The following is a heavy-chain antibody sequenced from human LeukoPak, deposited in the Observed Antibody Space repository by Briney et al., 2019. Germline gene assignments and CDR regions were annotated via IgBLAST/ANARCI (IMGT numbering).Heavy chain of an antibody. Sequence: PSQTLSLTCTVSDASISSGNYYWRWIRQHPGKGLEWIGYMYYSGSTYSNPSLKSRVSISVDTSKNQFSLKLNSVTAADTAVYYCARGGPDFWSGYYPNWFDPWGQGTLVTVSS. CDR1: DASISSGNYY. D-gene: IGHD3-3*01. J-gene: IGHJ5*02. V-gene: IGHV4-31*03. CDR2: MYYSGST. CDR3: ARGGPDFWSGYYPNWFDP.